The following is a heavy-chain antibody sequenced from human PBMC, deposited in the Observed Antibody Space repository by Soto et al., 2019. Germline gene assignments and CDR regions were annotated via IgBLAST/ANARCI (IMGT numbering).Heavy chain of an antibody. Sequence: EVPLLESGGGLVQPGGSLRLSCAASGFTFRSYAMSWVRQAPGKGLEWVSAISDSGGSTYYADSVKGRFTISRDNSKNTLYLQMNSLRAEDTAVYYCAKVLSYYYYGMDVWGQGTTVTVSS. V-gene: IGHV3-23*01. CDR1: GFTFRSYA. J-gene: IGHJ6*02. CDR2: ISDSGGST. CDR3: AKVLSYYYYGMDV.